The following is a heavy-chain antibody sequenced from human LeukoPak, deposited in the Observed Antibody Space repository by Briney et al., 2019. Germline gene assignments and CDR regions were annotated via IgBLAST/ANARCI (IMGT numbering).Heavy chain of an antibody. V-gene: IGHV4-59*01. CDR2: IYYSGST. J-gene: IGHJ4*02. CDR3: ARVSVAREHYYDSSGYYWVFDY. CDR1: GGSISSYY. D-gene: IGHD3-22*01. Sequence: PSETLSLTCTVSGGSISSYYWSWLRQPPGKGLEWIGYIYYSGSTNYNPSLKSRVTISVDTSKNQFSLKLSSVTAADTAVYYCARVSVAREHYYDSSGYYWVFDYWGQGTLVTVSS.